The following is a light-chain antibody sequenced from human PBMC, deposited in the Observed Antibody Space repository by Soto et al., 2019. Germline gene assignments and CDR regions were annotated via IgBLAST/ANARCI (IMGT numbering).Light chain of an antibody. Sequence: QSVLTQPASVSGSPGQSITISCNGTSSDVGGYNYVSWYQQHPGKAPKLMIYDVSNRPSGVSNRFSGSKSGNTASLTISGLQAEDEADYFCSSYTSSSTFFGTGTKLTVL. CDR2: DVS. CDR1: SSDVGGYNY. J-gene: IGLJ1*01. CDR3: SSYTSSSTF. V-gene: IGLV2-14*01.